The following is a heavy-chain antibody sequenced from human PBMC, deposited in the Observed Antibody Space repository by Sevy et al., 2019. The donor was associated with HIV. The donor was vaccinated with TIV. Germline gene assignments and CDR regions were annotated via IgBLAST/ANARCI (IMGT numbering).Heavy chain of an antibody. CDR1: GFTVSSNY. V-gene: IGHV3-53*01. CDR2: IYSGGST. Sequence: GGSLRLSCAASGFTVSSNYMSWVRQAPGKGLEWVSVIYSGGSTYYADSVKGRFTIPRDNSKNTLYLQMNSLRAEDTAVYYCAGQRIVPAAILYYYYGMDVWGQGTTVTVSS. D-gene: IGHD2-2*01. J-gene: IGHJ6*02. CDR3: AGQRIVPAAILYYYYGMDV.